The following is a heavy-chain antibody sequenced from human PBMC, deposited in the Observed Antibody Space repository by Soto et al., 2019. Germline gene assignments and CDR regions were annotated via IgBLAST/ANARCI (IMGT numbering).Heavy chain of an antibody. CDR3: ARVFDSSDSYPIGY. V-gene: IGHV3-48*01. CDR2: ISSSSSNI. D-gene: IGHD3-22*01. CDR1: GFTFSSYS. J-gene: IGHJ4*02. Sequence: GGSLRLSCAASGFTFSSYSMNWVRQAPGKGLEWVSYISSSSSNIYYADSVKGRFTISRDNAKNSLYLQMNSLRAEDAAVYYCARVFDSSDSYPIGYWGQGTLVTVSS.